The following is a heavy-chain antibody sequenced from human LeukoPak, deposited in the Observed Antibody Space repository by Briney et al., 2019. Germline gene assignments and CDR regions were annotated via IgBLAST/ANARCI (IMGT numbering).Heavy chain of an antibody. Sequence: QPGRSLRLSCAASGFTFSSYGMPWVRQAPGKGLEWVAVTWYDGSNKYYADSVKGRFTISRDNSKNTLYLQMNSLRAEDTAVYYCVKDRVHGPLSNWFDPWGQGTLVTVSS. CDR2: TWYDGSNK. V-gene: IGHV3-33*06. CDR1: GFTFSSYG. D-gene: IGHD2/OR15-2a*01. CDR3: VKDRVHGPLSNWFDP. J-gene: IGHJ5*02.